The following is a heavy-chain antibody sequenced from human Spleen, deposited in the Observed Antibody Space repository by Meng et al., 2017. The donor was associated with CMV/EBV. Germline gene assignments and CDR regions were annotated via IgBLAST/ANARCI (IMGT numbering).Heavy chain of an antibody. Sequence: GESLKISCAASGFTFSNAWMSWVRQAPGKGLEWVGRIKSKADGGTTDYAAPVKGRFTISRVDSKKTLYLQMNSLRAEDTAVYYCAKELVVPAPGAFDIWGQGTMVTVSS. V-gene: IGHV3-15*01. D-gene: IGHD2-2*01. CDR1: GFTFSNAW. J-gene: IGHJ3*02. CDR2: IKSKADGGTT. CDR3: AKELVVPAPGAFDI.